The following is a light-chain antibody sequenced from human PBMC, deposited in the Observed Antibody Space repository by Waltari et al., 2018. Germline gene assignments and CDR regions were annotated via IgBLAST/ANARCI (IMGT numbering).Light chain of an antibody. Sequence: DLQMTQSPSSLSASVGDRVTISCRASKNIRSYLSWYQQKPGIAPKLVIYAASTLQSGVPSRFSGSGSGTNFTLTITSLQAEDFATYYCQQLNSYPITFGQGTRLEIK. CDR2: AAS. J-gene: IGKJ5*01. CDR3: QQLNSYPIT. CDR1: KNIRSY. V-gene: IGKV1-9*01.